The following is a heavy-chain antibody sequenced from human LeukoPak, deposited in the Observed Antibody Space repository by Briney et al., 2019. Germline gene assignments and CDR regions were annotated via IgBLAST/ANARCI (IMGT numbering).Heavy chain of an antibody. J-gene: IGHJ4*02. CDR1: GDSVSSNSAA. CDR3: ARDSVVTAIGGFFDH. D-gene: IGHD2-21*02. Sequence: SQTLSLTCAVSGDSVSSNSAAWNWIRQSPSRGLEWLGRIFYRSKWYNDYAASVKSRISINPDTSKNQFSLQLNSVTPEDTAVYYCARDSVVTAIGGFFDHWGQGTMDTVSS. CDR2: IFYRSKWYN. V-gene: IGHV6-1*01.